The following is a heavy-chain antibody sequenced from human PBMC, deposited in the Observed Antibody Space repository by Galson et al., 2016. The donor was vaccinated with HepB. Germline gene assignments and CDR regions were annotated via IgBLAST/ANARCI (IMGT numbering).Heavy chain of an antibody. J-gene: IGHJ5*02. CDR3: ARGGGAAAAA. Sequence: SLRLSCAASGFTLSSHDMHWVRQATGKGLEWVAAIGIGGDTFYGGSVKGRFTISRDSSKNTVYLQMNSLRVDDTAVYYCARGGGAAAAAWSQGTLVTVSS. CDR2: IGIGGDT. CDR1: GFTLSSHD. V-gene: IGHV3-13*04. D-gene: IGHD6-13*01.